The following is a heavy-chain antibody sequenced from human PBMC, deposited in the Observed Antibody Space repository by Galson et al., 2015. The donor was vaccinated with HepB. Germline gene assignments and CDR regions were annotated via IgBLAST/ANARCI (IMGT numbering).Heavy chain of an antibody. CDR3: ARIGGSGSYSDFDY. CDR2: IDWDDDK. Sequence: PALVKPTQTLTLTCTFSGFSLSTSGVGVGRIRQPPGKALEWLARIDWDDDKYYSTSLKTRLTISKDTSKNQVVLTMANMDPVDTATYYCARIGGSGSYSDFDYWGQGTLVTVSS. D-gene: IGHD3-10*01. J-gene: IGHJ4*02. V-gene: IGHV2-70*11. CDR1: GFSLSTSGVG.